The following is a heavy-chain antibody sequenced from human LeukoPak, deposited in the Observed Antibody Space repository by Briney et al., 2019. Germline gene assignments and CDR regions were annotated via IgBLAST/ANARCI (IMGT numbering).Heavy chain of an antibody. Sequence: GGSLRLSCAASGFTFSTYAMGWVRQAPGKGLEWVSGIRGSGDNTYYADSVKGRFTISRDNSKSTLYLQMNSLSAEDTAVYYCAKGGRFTSGWRGAFDYWGQGTLVTVSS. CDR1: GFTFSTYA. CDR2: IRGSGDNT. D-gene: IGHD6-19*01. J-gene: IGHJ4*02. CDR3: AKGGRFTSGWRGAFDY. V-gene: IGHV3-23*01.